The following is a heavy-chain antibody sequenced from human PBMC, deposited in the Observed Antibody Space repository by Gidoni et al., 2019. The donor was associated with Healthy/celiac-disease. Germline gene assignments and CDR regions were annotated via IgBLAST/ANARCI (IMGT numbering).Heavy chain of an antibody. CDR1: GFTFSSYA. J-gene: IGHJ4*02. CDR3: AKVLIVVVPAASAWSH. Sequence: EVQLLESGGGWVQPGGSLRLSCAASGFTFSSYAMSWVRQAPGKGLGGVSAMSGSGGSTYYADSVKGRFTISRDNSKNTLYLQMNSLRAEDTAVYYCAKVLIVVVPAASAWSHWGQGTLVTVSS. D-gene: IGHD2-2*01. V-gene: IGHV3-23*01. CDR2: MSGSGGST.